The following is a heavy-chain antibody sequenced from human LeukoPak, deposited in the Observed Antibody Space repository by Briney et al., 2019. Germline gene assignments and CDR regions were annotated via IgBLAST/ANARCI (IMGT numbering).Heavy chain of an antibody. J-gene: IGHJ3*02. CDR2: INPSGGST. CDR3: ARVFSSSWYTDDAFDI. V-gene: IGHV1-46*01. CDR1: GYTFTSYY. Sequence: ASVKVSCKASGYTFTSYYMHWVRQAPGQGLEWMGIINPSGGSTSYAQKFQGRVTMTRDTSTSTVYMELSSLRSEDTAVYYCARVFSSSWYTDDAFDIWGQGTMVTVSS. D-gene: IGHD6-13*01.